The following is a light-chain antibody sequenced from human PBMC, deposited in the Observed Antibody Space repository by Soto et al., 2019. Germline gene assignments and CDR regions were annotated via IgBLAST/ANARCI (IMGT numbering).Light chain of an antibody. CDR3: SSYTSSSTVV. Sequence: QSALTQPASVSGSPGQSITISCTGTSSDVGGYNHVSWYQQHPGKVPKLMIFDVSNRPSGVSNRFSGSKSGNTASLTISGLQGEDEADYYCSSYTSSSTVVFGGGTKVTVL. J-gene: IGLJ2*01. CDR1: SSDVGGYNH. CDR2: DVS. V-gene: IGLV2-14*01.